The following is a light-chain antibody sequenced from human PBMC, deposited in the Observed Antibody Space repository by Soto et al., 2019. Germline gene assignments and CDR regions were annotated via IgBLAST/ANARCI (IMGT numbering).Light chain of an antibody. CDR1: QSVSNNY. Sequence: MVLTRCPAPRPRSLSKDPKSVVKASQSVSNNYLAWYQQKPGQAPRLLIYGASNRATGIPDRFSGSGSGTDFTLPISRLAPEESAVYYCKQYGSSGTVGQGTKVDIK. CDR3: KQYGSSGT. CDR2: GAS. V-gene: IGKV3-20*01. J-gene: IGKJ1*01.